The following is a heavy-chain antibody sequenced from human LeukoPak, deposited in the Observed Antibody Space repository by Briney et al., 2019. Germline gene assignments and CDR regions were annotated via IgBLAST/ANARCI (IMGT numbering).Heavy chain of an antibody. J-gene: IGHJ4*02. CDR2: INHSGST. CDR3: ARGAGYSGYDWGLW. D-gene: IGHD5-12*01. V-gene: IGHV4-34*01. Sequence: SETQSLTCTVSGGSISSYYWSWIRQPPGKGLEWIGEINHSGSTNYNPSLKSRVSISVDTSKNQFSLKLSSVTAADTAVYYCARGAGYSGYDWGLWWGQGTLVTVSS. CDR1: GGSISSYY.